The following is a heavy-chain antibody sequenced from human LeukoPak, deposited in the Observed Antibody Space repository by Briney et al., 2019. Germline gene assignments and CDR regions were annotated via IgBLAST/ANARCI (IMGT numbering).Heavy chain of an antibody. CDR3: ASQTGIAEAIYDY. Sequence: ASVKVSCKAFLCILTGYYWHWVRQAPGRGREWMGRINPNSGSTNYAEKFKGRLTITRDTSNNTAYMELSRLRSDDTAVYYCASQTGIAEAIYDYWGQGTLVTVSS. V-gene: IGHV1-2*06. CDR1: LCILTGYY. CDR2: INPNSGST. J-gene: IGHJ4*02. D-gene: IGHD6-19*01.